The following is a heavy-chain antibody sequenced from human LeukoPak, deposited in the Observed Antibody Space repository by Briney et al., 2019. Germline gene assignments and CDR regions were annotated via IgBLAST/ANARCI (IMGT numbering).Heavy chain of an antibody. CDR1: GFTFSSYA. V-gene: IGHV3-23*01. CDR3: AKAMAPFYDYFDY. D-gene: IGHD3-10*01. J-gene: IGHJ4*02. CDR2: ISGNGGST. Sequence: GGSLRLSCAASGFTFSSYAMSWVRQAPGKGLEWVSAISGNGGSTYYADSVKGRFTISRDNSKNTLYLQMNSLRAEDTAVYYCAKAMAPFYDYFDYWGQGTLVTVSS.